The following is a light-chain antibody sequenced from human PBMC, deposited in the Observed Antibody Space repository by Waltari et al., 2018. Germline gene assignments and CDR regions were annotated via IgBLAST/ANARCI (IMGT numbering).Light chain of an antibody. CDR2: HAS. V-gene: IGKV3-20*01. CDR3: QHYVRLPAT. CDR1: QSISQY. Sequence: EIMLTQYPGTLSLSPGERATLSCKASQSISQYLAWYPQKPGQPPRLLIYHASTRATGIPDRFSGSGSETDFSLTISRLEPEDFAVYYCQHYVRLPATFGQGTNVEIK. J-gene: IGKJ1*01.